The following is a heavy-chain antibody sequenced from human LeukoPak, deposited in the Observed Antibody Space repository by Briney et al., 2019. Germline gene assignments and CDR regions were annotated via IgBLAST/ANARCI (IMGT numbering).Heavy chain of an antibody. CDR1: GFTVSSNY. CDR3: ASQPRGYSYGYDY. V-gene: IGHV3-53*01. Sequence: PGGSLRLSCAASGFTVSSNYMSWVRQAPGKGLEWVSVIYSGGSTYYADSVKGRFTISRDNSKNTLCLQMNSLRAEDTAVYYCASQPRGYSYGYDYWGQGTLVTVSS. J-gene: IGHJ4*02. D-gene: IGHD5-18*01. CDR2: IYSGGST.